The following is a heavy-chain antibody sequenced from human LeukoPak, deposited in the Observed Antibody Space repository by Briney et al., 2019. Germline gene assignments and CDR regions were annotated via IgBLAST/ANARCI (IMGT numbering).Heavy chain of an antibody. V-gene: IGHV4-59*12. CDR1: GGSISSYY. Sequence: SETLSLTCTVSGGSISSYYWSWIRQPPGKGLEWIGYIYYSGSTYYNPSLKSRVTISVDTSKNQFSLKLSSVTAADTAVYYCARAKGLYYFDYWGQGTLVTVSS. CDR2: IYYSGST. CDR3: ARAKGLYYFDY. J-gene: IGHJ4*02.